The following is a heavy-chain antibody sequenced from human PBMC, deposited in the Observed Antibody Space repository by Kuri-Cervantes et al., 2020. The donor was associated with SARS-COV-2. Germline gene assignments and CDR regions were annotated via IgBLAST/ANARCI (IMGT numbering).Heavy chain of an antibody. D-gene: IGHD3-10*01. J-gene: IGHJ6*02. CDR2: MNPNSGNT. CDR1: GYTFTSYD. CDR3: ARFSGDFRNMDV. V-gene: IGHV1-8*01. Sequence: ASVKVSCKASGYTFTSYDINWVRQATGQGLEWMGWMNPNSGNTGYAQKFQGRVTMTIDTSTSTAYTELRSLRSDDTAVYYCARFSGDFRNMDVWGQGTTVTVSS.